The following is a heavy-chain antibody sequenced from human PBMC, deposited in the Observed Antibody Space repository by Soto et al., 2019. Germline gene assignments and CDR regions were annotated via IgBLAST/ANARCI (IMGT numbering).Heavy chain of an antibody. CDR1: GFTFSSYS. D-gene: IGHD2-2*03. V-gene: IGHV3-48*02. CDR3: ARDVDIVVVPAAMDYGMDV. Sequence: PGGSLRLSCAASGFTFSSYSTNWVRQAPGKGLEWVSYISSSSSTIYYADSVKGRFTISRDNAKNSLYLQMNSLRDEDTAVYYCARDVDIVVVPAAMDYGMDVWGQGTTVTVSS. J-gene: IGHJ6*02. CDR2: ISSSSSTI.